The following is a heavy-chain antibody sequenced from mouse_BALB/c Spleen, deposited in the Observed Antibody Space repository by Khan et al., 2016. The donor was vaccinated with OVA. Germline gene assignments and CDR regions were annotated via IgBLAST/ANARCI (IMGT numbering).Heavy chain of an antibody. CDR3: ARLAYYYGSEGFAY. D-gene: IGHD1-1*01. CDR1: GFTFSTYG. V-gene: IGHV5-6*01. Sequence: EVVLVESGGDVVKPGGSLKLSCAAPGFTFSTYGMSWVRQTLDKRLEWVATVSTGGHYTYSPDTVKGRFTISRDNAKNTLYLQMSSLKSEDTAMFYCARLAYYYGSEGFAYWGQGTLVTVSA. CDR2: VSTGGHYT. J-gene: IGHJ3*01.